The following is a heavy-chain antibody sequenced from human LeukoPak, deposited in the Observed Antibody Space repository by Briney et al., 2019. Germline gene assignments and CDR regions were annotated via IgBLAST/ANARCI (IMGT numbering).Heavy chain of an antibody. CDR1: GFTFSNAW. Sequence: GGSLRLSCAASGFTFSNAWMSWVRQAPGRGLEWVGRIKSKTDGGTTDYAAPVKGRFTISRDDSKNTLYLQMNSLKTEDTAVYYCTTGTCYGVPCDYWGQGTLVTVSS. CDR2: IKSKTDGGTT. V-gene: IGHV3-15*01. CDR3: TTGTCYGVPCDY. J-gene: IGHJ4*02. D-gene: IGHD3-16*01.